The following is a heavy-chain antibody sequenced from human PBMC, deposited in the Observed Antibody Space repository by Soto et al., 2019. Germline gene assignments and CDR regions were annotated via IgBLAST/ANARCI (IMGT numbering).Heavy chain of an antibody. CDR3: ARRNSGGNWLYP. D-gene: IGHD2-15*01. CDR1: GGSVSSGTYF. V-gene: IGHV4-61*01. CDR2: ISYSGST. Sequence: QVQLQESGPGLVKPSETLSLTCTVSGGSVSSGTYFWTWIRQPPGKGLEWIGYISYSGSTNYNPSLQSRVTISADTSKNQFSLKLNSVTAADTAVYYCARRNSGGNWLYPGGQGTLVTVAS. J-gene: IGHJ5*02.